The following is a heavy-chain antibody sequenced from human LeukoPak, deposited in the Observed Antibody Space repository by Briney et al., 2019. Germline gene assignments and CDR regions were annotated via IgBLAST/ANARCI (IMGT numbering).Heavy chain of an antibody. CDR2: IIPIFGTA. Sequence: GASVKVSCKASGGTFSSYAISWVRQAPGQGLEWMGGIIPIFGTANYAQKFQGRVTITADKSTSTAYMELSSLRSEDTAVYYCARATGDYFVGDAFDIWGQGTMVTVSS. D-gene: IGHD4-17*01. V-gene: IGHV1-69*06. CDR3: ARATGDYFVGDAFDI. CDR1: GGTFSSYA. J-gene: IGHJ3*02.